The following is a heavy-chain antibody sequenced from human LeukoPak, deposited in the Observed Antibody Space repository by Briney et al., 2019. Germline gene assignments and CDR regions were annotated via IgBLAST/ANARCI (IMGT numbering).Heavy chain of an antibody. J-gene: IGHJ1*01. D-gene: IGHD3-22*01. CDR1: GGTFSSYA. CDR2: IIPIFGTA. Sequence: ASVKVSCKASGGTFSSYAINWVRQAPGQGLEWMGGIIPIFGTANYAQKFQGRVTITADESTSTAYMELSSLRSEDTAVYYCARTHYYDSSGYSFQHWGQGTLVTVSS. CDR3: ARTHYYDSSGYSFQH. V-gene: IGHV1-69*13.